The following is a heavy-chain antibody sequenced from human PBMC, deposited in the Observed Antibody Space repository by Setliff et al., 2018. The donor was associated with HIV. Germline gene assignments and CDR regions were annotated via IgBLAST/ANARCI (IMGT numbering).Heavy chain of an antibody. CDR3: ARERVQCTDDCYHFHD. J-gene: IGHJ1*01. Sequence: SVKVSCKSSGGSFNTFGLHWVRQAPGQGLEWVGGIIPILRVETYARRFQGRVKITADKSTNTAFMELTSLTSDDTAIYYCARERVQCTDDCYHFHDWGQGTRVTVSS. CDR2: IIPILRVE. V-gene: IGHV1-69*10. D-gene: IGHD2-21*02. CDR1: GGSFNTFG.